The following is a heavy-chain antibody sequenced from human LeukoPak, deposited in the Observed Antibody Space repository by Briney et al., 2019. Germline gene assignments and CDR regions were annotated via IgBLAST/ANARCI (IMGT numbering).Heavy chain of an antibody. CDR1: GFSFSSYS. V-gene: IGHV3-48*01. D-gene: IGHD2-2*01. J-gene: IGHJ4*02. CDR2: ISGSGNAK. Sequence: GGSLRLSCAASGFSFSSYSMNWVRQAPGKGLEWVSYISGSGNAKHYTDSVKGRFTISRDNAKNALYLQMNSLRAEDTAACFCARDYLYAFDYWGQGTLVTVSS. CDR3: ARDYLYAFDY.